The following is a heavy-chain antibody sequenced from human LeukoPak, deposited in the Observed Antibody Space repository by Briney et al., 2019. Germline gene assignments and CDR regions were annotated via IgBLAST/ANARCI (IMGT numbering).Heavy chain of an antibody. J-gene: IGHJ4*02. Sequence: SGGSLSFSGAASGFPFSTYAMSWVGQAPGKGLEWVSVISGRGGSTYYADSVKGRFTISRDNSKNTLYLQMNSLRAEDTAVYYCAKDLVAYGGYEGVEYWGQGTLVTVTS. CDR3: AKDLVAYGGYEGVEY. V-gene: IGHV3-23*01. CDR2: ISGRGGST. CDR1: GFPFSTYA. D-gene: IGHD5-12*01.